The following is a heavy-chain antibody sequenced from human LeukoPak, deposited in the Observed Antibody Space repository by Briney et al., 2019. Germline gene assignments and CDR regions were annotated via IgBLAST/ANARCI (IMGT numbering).Heavy chain of an antibody. CDR1: GFTFSSYS. Sequence: GGSLRLSCEASGFTFSSYSMSWVRQAPGKGLEWVSSISSSSSYIYYADSVKGRFTISRDNAKISLYLQMNSLRAEDTAVYYCARGGERYYDILTGYSTSYLDYWGQGTLVTVSS. CDR3: ARGGERYYDILTGYSTSYLDY. V-gene: IGHV3-21*01. D-gene: IGHD3-9*01. CDR2: ISSSSSYI. J-gene: IGHJ4*02.